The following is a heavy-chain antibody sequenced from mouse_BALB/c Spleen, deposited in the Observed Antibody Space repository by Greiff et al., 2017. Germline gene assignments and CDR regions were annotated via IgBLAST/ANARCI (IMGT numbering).Heavy chain of an antibody. CDR2: IDPFNGGT. Sequence: EVQVVESGPELMKPGASVKISCKASGYSFTSYYMHWVKQSHGKSLEWIGYIDPFNGGTSYNQKFKGKATLTVDKSSSTAYMHLSSLTSEDSAVYYCARARSAWFAYWGQGTLVTVSA. CDR3: ARARSAWFAY. J-gene: IGHJ3*01. D-gene: IGHD3-1*01. V-gene: IGHV1S135*01. CDR1: GYSFTSYY.